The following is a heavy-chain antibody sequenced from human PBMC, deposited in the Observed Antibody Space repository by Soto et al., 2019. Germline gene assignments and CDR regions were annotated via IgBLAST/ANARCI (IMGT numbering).Heavy chain of an antibody. CDR2: IYPGDSDT. D-gene: IGHD3-10*01. Sequence: HGESLKISCKGSGYSFTSYWIGWVRQMPGKGLEWMGIIYPGDSDTRYSPSFQGQVTISADKSISTAYLQWSSLKASDTAMYYCARRRRERGSGSYYNTPFDYWGQGTLVTVSS. J-gene: IGHJ4*02. CDR3: ARRRRERGSGSYYNTPFDY. V-gene: IGHV5-51*01. CDR1: GYSFTSYW.